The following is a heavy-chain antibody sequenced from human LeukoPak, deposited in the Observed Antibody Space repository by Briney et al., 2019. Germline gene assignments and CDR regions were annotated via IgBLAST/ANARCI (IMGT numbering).Heavy chain of an antibody. D-gene: IGHD4-17*01. V-gene: IGHV4-30-4*01. J-gene: IGHJ3*01. Sequence: SQTLSLTCSVSGASISGANYYWSWVRQPPGKALEWIGYIQYRGTTYYNPSLKSRLRISMDSSRTQFSLHLRSATAADTAVYYCARMTTVTDIHDALDVWGQGTMVTVSS. CDR2: IQYRGTT. CDR1: GASISGANYY. CDR3: ARMTTVTDIHDALDV.